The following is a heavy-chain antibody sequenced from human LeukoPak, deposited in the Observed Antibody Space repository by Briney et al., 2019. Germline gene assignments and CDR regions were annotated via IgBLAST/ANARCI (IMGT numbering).Heavy chain of an antibody. CDR2: IYYSGST. CDR3: ARLYYYDSSGYSSGDY. V-gene: IGHV4-59*01. CDR1: GGSISSYY. J-gene: IGHJ4*02. Sequence: SETLPLTCTVSGGSISSYYWSWIRQPPGKGLEWIGYIYYSGSTNYNPSLKSRVTISVDTSKNQFSLKLSSVTAADTAVYYCARLYYYDSSGYSSGDYWGQGTLVTVSS. D-gene: IGHD3-22*01.